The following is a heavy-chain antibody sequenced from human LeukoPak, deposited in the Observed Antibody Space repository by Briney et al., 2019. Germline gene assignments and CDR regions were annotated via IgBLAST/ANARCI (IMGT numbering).Heavy chain of an antibody. J-gene: IGHJ4*02. V-gene: IGHV4-39*01. Sequence: SETLSLTCTVSAGSITSSSYYWSWIRQPPGKGLEWIGSIYYSGSTYYNPSLKSRLTISVDTSKNQFSLRLSSVTAADTAVYYCAGNSGYDFYRFDYWGQGTLVAVSS. CDR2: IYYSGST. D-gene: IGHD5-12*01. CDR1: AGSITSSSYY. CDR3: AGNSGYDFYRFDY.